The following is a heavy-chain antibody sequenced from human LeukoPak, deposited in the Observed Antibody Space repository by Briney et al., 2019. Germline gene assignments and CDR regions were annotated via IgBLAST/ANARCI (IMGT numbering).Heavy chain of an antibody. CDR1: GFTFSDYY. J-gene: IGHJ4*02. CDR2: ISNSGSAK. V-gene: IGHV3-11*01. CDR3: ARDNDSRDPPHFDY. Sequence: GGSLRLSCAASGFTFSDYYMSWIRQAPGKGLEWVSYISNSGSAKYYADSVKGRFTISRDNAKNSVYLQMNSLRAEDTAVYYCARDNDSRDPPHFDYWGQGTLVTVSS. D-gene: IGHD3-16*01.